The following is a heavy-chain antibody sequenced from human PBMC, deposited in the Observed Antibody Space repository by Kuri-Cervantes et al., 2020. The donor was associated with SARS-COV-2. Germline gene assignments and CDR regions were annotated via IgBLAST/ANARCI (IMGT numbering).Heavy chain of an antibody. J-gene: IGHJ6*02. D-gene: IGHD1-26*01. Sequence: SETLSLTCTVSGGSISSYYWSWIRQPPGKGLEWIGYIYYSGSTNYNPSLKSRVTISVDTSKNQFSLKLSSVTAADTAVYYCANLREVEYYGMDVWGQGTTVTVSS. CDR2: IYYSGST. V-gene: IGHV4-59*12. CDR3: ANLREVEYYGMDV. CDR1: GGSISSYY.